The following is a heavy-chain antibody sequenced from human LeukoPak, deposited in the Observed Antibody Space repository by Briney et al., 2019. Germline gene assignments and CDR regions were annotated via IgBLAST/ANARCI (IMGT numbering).Heavy chain of an antibody. D-gene: IGHD3-16*01. Sequence: GGSLRLSCAASGFTFSSYGMHWVRQAPGKGLEWVAFIRYDGSNKYYADSVKGRFTISRDNSKNTLYLQMNSLRAEDTAVYYCAKGGGLRHPYYYYYYMDVWGKGTTVTVSS. CDR2: IRYDGSNK. J-gene: IGHJ6*03. V-gene: IGHV3-30*02. CDR3: AKGGGLRHPYYYYYYMDV. CDR1: GFTFSSYG.